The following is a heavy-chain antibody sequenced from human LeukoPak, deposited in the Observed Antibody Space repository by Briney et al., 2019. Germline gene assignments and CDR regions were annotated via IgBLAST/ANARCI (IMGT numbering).Heavy chain of an antibody. J-gene: IGHJ1*01. Sequence: GGSLRLSCAASGFTVSSNYMSWVRQAPGKGLEWVSLIYSGGSTYYADSLEGRFTISRDSSKNTLYLQMNSLRVEDTAVYYCARGSGWHQAEYFQHWGQGTLVTVSS. D-gene: IGHD6-19*01. CDR2: IYSGGST. V-gene: IGHV3-66*01. CDR1: GFTVSSNY. CDR3: ARGSGWHQAEYFQH.